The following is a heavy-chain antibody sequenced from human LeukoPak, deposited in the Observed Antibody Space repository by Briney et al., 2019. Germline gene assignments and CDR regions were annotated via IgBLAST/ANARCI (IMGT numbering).Heavy chain of an antibody. CDR2: INPNSGGT. CDR3: ARDGATGYSSNWYGD. D-gene: IGHD6-13*01. J-gene: IGHJ5*02. V-gene: IGHV1-2*02. Sequence: ASVKVSCKASGYTFTGYYMHWVRQAPGQGLEWMGWINPNSGGTNYAQKFQGRVTMTRDTSISTAYMELSRLRSDDTAVYYCARDGATGYSSNWYGDWGQGTLVTVSS. CDR1: GYTFTGYY.